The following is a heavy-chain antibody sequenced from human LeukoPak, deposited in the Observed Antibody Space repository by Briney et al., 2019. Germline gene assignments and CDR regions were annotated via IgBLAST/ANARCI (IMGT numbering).Heavy chain of an antibody. V-gene: IGHV3-7*02. Sequence: GGSLRLSCAASGFTFSRYWMTWVRQAPGKGLEWVANINQDGGEKYYADSVKGRFTISRDNAKNSLFLQVNSLRAEDTAVYYCAELDSSSPRNWGQGTLVTVSS. CDR2: INQDGGEK. D-gene: IGHD6-13*01. J-gene: IGHJ4*02. CDR3: AELDSSSPRN. CDR1: GFTFSRYW.